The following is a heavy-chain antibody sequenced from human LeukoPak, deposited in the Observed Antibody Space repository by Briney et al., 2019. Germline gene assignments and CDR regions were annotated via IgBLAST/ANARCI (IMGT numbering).Heavy chain of an antibody. CDR1: GFTFSSYG. CDR3: AKDAHYCSGGSCYPRGY. D-gene: IGHD2-15*01. CDR2: ISYDGSNK. J-gene: IGHJ4*02. Sequence: RGSLRLSCAASGFTFSSYGMHWVRQAPGKGLEWVAVISYDGSNKYYADSVKGRFTISRDNSKNTLYLQMNSLRAEDTAVYYCAKDAHYCSGGSCYPRGYWGQGTLVTVSS. V-gene: IGHV3-30*18.